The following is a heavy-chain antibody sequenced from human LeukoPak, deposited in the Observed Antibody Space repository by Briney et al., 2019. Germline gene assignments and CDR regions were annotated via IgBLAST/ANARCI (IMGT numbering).Heavy chain of an antibody. CDR2: IIPIFGTA. V-gene: IGHV1-69*13. Sequence: SVKVSCKASGGTFSSYAISWVRQAPGQGLEWMGGIIPIFGTANYAQKFQGRVTITADESTSTAYMELGSLRSEDTAVYYCASEEGDDAFDIWGQGTMVTVSS. CDR1: GGTFSSYA. J-gene: IGHJ3*02. CDR3: ASEEGDDAFDI. D-gene: IGHD3-16*01.